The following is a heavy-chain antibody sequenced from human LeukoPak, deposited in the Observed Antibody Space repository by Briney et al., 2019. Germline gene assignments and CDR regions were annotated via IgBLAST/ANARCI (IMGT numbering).Heavy chain of an antibody. Sequence: TLSLPCTVSGGSISSGGYYWSWIRRHPGKGLEWIGYIYYSGSTYYNPSLKSRVTISVDTSKNQFSLKLSSVTAADTAVYYCARGEGYCSSTSCYTYYYGMDVWGQGTTVTVSS. CDR2: IYYSGST. CDR1: GGSISSGGYY. D-gene: IGHD2-2*02. V-gene: IGHV4-31*03. CDR3: ARGEGYCSSTSCYTYYYGMDV. J-gene: IGHJ6*02.